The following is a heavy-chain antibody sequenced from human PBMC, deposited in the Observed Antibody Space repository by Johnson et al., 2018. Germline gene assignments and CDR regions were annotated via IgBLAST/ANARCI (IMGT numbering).Heavy chain of an antibody. CDR1: GFTFRSYD. J-gene: IGHJ3*02. V-gene: IGHV3-13*01. CDR3: ARVGYYGGNPTSHDAFDI. Sequence: SCAASGFTFRSYDMHWVRQATGKGLEWVSAIGTAGDTYYPGSVKGRLTISRENAKNTLYRQMNSLRDGDTAVYYCARVGYYGGNPTSHDAFDIWGQGTMVTVSS. D-gene: IGHD4-23*01. CDR2: IGTAGDT.